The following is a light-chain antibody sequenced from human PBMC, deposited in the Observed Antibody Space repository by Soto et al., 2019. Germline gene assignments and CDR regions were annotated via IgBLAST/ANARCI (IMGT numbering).Light chain of an antibody. V-gene: IGKV3-15*01. CDR1: QSVTYN. CDR2: GAS. CDR3: QQYNDWLWT. J-gene: IGKJ1*01. Sequence: ETMLTQSPATLSASPGERVTLSCRATQSVTYNLAWYQQKPGQAPGLLIYGASTRATGIPARFSGRGSGTEFTLTVTSLQSEDFAVYYCQQYNDWLWTFGQGTKVEIK.